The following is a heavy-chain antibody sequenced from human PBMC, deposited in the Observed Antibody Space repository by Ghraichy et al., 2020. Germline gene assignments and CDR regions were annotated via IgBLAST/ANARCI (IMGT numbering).Heavy chain of an antibody. V-gene: IGHV1-18*04. CDR3: ARDLLAVDLSYFDL. J-gene: IGHJ2*01. D-gene: IGHD6-19*01. CDR1: GYTFTSYG. CDR2: ISAFNGNT. Sequence: ASVKVSCKASGYTFTSYGISWVRQAPGQGLEWMGWISAFNGNTNYAQKLQGRVTMTTDTSTSTAYMELRSLRSDDTAVYYCARDLLAVDLSYFDLWGRGTLVTVSS.